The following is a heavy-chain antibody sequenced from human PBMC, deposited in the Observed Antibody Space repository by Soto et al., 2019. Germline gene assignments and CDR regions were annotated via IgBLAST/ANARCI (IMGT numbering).Heavy chain of an antibody. D-gene: IGHD3-16*02. V-gene: IGHV4-59*01. CDR1: GGSISSYY. Sequence: SETLSLTCTVSGGSISSYYWSWIRQPPGKGLEWIGYIYYSGSTNYNPSLKSRATISVDTSKNQFSLKLSSVTAADTAVYYCARGLILITFGGVIDYFDYWGQGTLVTVS. CDR3: ARGLILITFGGVIDYFDY. J-gene: IGHJ4*02. CDR2: IYYSGST.